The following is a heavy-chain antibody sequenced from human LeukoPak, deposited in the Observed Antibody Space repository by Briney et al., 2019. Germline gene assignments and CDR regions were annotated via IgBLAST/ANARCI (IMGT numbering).Heavy chain of an antibody. D-gene: IGHD1-14*01. CDR2: ISGSGAST. Sequence: GGSLRLSCAASGXAFSSYAMTWVRQAPGKGLEWVSDISGSGASTYYADSVKGRFTISRDNSKNTLYLQMNSLRAEDTAVYYCAKDSGNRDNWFDPWGQGTLVTVSS. J-gene: IGHJ5*02. V-gene: IGHV3-23*01. CDR3: AKDSGNRDNWFDP. CDR1: GXAFSSYA.